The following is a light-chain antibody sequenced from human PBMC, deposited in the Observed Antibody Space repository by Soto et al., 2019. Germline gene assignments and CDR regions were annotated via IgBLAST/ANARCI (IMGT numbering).Light chain of an antibody. CDR2: AAS. V-gene: IGKV1-17*01. CDR1: QGIRND. CDR3: LQYNTYPWT. J-gene: IGKJ1*01. Sequence: DIQMTQSPSSLAASVGDRVTLTCLASQGIRNDLDWYQQKPAKAPERLISAASSLQSGVPSRFGGSGSGTEFTLTISSLQAEDFATYHCLQYNTYPWTFGQGTKVAIK.